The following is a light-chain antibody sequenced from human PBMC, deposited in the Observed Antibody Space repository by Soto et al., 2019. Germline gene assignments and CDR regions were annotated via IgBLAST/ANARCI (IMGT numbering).Light chain of an antibody. V-gene: IGKV1-33*01. CDR2: DAS. CDR3: QQYDNLPYT. J-gene: IGKJ2*01. Sequence: EIQLTQSPSSLSASIGDRVAITCQASQEIRKYLSWYQQNAGQAPKLLIYDASSLETGVPSRFSGSGYGTDFTLTISSLQPEDFATYYCQQYDNLPYTFGQGTKLEIK. CDR1: QEIRKY.